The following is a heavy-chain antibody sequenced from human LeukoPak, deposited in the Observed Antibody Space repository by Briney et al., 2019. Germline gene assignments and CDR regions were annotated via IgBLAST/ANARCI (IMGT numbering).Heavy chain of an antibody. V-gene: IGHV1-69*06. CDR2: IIPIFGTA. CDR3: HYLGASPVPVVDY. Sequence: ASVKVSCKASGGTFSSYAISWVRQAPGQGLEWMGGIIPIFGTANYAQKFQGRVTITADKSTSTAYMELSSLRSEDTAVYYCHYLGASPVPVVDYWGQGTLVTVSS. J-gene: IGHJ4*02. D-gene: IGHD5-12*01. CDR1: GGTFSSYA.